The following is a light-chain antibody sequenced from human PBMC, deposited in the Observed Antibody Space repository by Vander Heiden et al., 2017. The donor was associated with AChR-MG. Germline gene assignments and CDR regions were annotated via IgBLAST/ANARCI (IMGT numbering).Light chain of an antibody. CDR1: QGISSY. J-gene: IGKJ1*01. CDR3: QQSYSTWT. Sequence: DIQLTQSPSSLSASVGDRVTITCRASQGISSYINWYQQKPGKAPKLLIYAASSLQSGVPSRFSGSGSGTDFTLTISSLQPEDFATYYCQQSYSTWTFGQGTKVEIK. CDR2: AAS. V-gene: IGKV1-39*01.